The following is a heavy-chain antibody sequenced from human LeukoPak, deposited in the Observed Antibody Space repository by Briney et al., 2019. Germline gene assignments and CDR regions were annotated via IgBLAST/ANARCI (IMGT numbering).Heavy chain of an antibody. J-gene: IGHJ5*02. D-gene: IGHD3-3*01. CDR3: ARGPLRSGYYRPNWFDP. CDR1: GGSFSGYY. CDR2: INQSGST. Sequence: SETLSLTCAVYGGSFSGYYWSWIRQPPGKGLEWIGEINQSGSTNQNPSLKSRVTISVDTSKNQFSLKLNSVTAADTTVYYCARGPLRSGYYRPNWFDPWGQGTLVTVSS. V-gene: IGHV4-34*01.